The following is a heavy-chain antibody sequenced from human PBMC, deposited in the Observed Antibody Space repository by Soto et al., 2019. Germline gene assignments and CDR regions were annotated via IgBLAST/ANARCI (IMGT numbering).Heavy chain of an antibody. J-gene: IGHJ4*02. V-gene: IGHV4-34*01. CDR3: ARGFGHTDSSGYPFDY. CDR1: GYSISSGYY. D-gene: IGHD3-22*01. CDR2: INHSGST. Sequence: PSETLSLTCAVSGYSISSGYYWSWIRQPPGKGLEWIGEINHSGSTNYNPSLKSRVTISVDTSKNQFSLKLSSVTAADTAVYYCARGFGHTDSSGYPFDYWGQGTLVTVSS.